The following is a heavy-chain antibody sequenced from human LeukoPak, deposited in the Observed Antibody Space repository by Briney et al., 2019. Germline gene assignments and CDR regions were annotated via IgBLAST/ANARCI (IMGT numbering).Heavy chain of an antibody. D-gene: IGHD3-16*01. Sequence: GGSLRLSCAATGFSFSSYALSWVRQAPGKGLEWVSAISSGGDRTYYADSVTGRFTISRDNSKNMLFLQMSSRRAEDAAMYDCTREAIATGYAYDWGQGTLVTVFS. CDR3: TREAIATGYAYD. J-gene: IGHJ4*02. V-gene: IGHV3-23*01. CDR2: ISSGGDRT. CDR1: GFSFSSYA.